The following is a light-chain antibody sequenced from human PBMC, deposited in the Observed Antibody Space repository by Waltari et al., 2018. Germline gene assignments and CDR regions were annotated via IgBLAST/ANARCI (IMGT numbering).Light chain of an antibody. CDR3: SSYTSISTSVI. Sequence: HSALTQPASVSGSPGQSITISCTGTSSDIGGYDYVSWYQQHPGKAPKLMIYDVSKRPSGVSNRFSASKSGDTASLTISGLQTEDEADYCCSSYTSISTSVIFGGGTKVTVL. V-gene: IGLV2-14*03. CDR1: SSDIGGYDY. CDR2: DVS. J-gene: IGLJ2*01.